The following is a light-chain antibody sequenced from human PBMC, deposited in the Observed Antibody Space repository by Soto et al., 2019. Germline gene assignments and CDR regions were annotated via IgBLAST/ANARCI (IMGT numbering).Light chain of an antibody. V-gene: IGLV2-14*01. CDR3: SSYTSSSPLV. Sequence: QSALTQPASVSGSPGQSITISCTGTSSDVGGYNYVSWYQQRPGKAPKLMIYDVSNRPSGVSNRFSGSKSGNTASLTISGLQAEDEADYDCSSYTSSSPLVFGGGTKLTVL. CDR1: SSDVGGYNY. CDR2: DVS. J-gene: IGLJ2*01.